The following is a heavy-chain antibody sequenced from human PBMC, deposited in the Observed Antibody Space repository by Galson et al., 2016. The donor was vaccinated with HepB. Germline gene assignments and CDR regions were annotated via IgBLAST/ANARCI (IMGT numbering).Heavy chain of an antibody. Sequence: SVKVSCKASGGSFGSYAINWVRQAPGQGLEWMGGIIPTFATPTYAQKFQGRVSITADESTRTVYMEMSSLRSDATALYYCARGLRPSSLFKMYYFGMDVWGQGTPVTVSS. J-gene: IGHJ6*02. CDR3: ARGLRPSSLFKMYYFGMDV. CDR1: GGSFGSYA. CDR2: IIPTFATP. V-gene: IGHV1-69*13. D-gene: IGHD5-12*01.